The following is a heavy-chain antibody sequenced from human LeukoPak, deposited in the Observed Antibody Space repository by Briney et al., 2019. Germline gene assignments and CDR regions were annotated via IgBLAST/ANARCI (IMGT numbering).Heavy chain of an antibody. D-gene: IGHD2-2*01. CDR1: GYTFTSYG. CDR3: ARLHPDLAPYCSSTSCYSYYYYGMDV. CDR2: ISAYNGNA. J-gene: IGHJ6*02. V-gene: IGHV1-18*01. Sequence: GASVKVSCKASGYTFTSYGISWVRQAPGQGLEWMGWISAYNGNANYAQKLQGRATMTTDTSTSTAYMELRSLRSDDTAVYYCARLHPDLAPYCSSTSCYSYYYYGMDVWGQGTTVTVSS.